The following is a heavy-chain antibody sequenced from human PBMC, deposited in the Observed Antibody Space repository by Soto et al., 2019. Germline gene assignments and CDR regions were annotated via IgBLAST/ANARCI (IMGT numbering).Heavy chain of an antibody. D-gene: IGHD6-6*01. J-gene: IGHJ5*02. CDR2: INPNSGGT. V-gene: IGHV1-2*02. CDR3: ARVYGKTIAARPVWFDP. Sequence: ASVKVSCKASGYTFTDYYIHCVRQAPGQGLEWMGWINPNSGGTNYTQKFQGRVTMTRDTSISTAYMELSRLRSDDTAVYYCARVYGKTIAARPVWFDPWGQGTLVTVSS. CDR1: GYTFTDYY.